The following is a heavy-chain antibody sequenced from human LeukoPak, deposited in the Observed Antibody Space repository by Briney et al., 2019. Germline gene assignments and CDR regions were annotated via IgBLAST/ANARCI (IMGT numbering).Heavy chain of an antibody. J-gene: IGHJ4*02. CDR2: IYYSWST. Sequence: SETLSLTCTVSGGSISSSSYYWGWIRQPPGKGREWIGRIYYSWSTYYNPSLKSRFTISVDTSKNQFSLKLSSVTAADTAVYYCARDNWWPRLRFDYWGQGTLVTVSS. D-gene: IGHD2-8*02. CDR1: GGSISSSSYY. CDR3: ARDNWWPRLRFDY. V-gene: IGHV4-39*07.